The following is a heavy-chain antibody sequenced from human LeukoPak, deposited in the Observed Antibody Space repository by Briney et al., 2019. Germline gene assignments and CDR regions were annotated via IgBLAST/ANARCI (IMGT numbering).Heavy chain of an antibody. CDR3: ARSRPTSSYYFDY. V-gene: IGHV3-21*04. CDR1: GFTFSSYS. CDR2: ISTSSNYI. J-gene: IGHJ4*02. Sequence: PGGSLRLSCAASGFTFSSYSMNWVRQAPGKGLEWVSYISTSSNYIYYADSVKGRFTISRDNSKNTLYLQMNSLRAEDTAVYYCARSRPTSSYYFDYWGQGTLVTVSS. D-gene: IGHD6-6*01.